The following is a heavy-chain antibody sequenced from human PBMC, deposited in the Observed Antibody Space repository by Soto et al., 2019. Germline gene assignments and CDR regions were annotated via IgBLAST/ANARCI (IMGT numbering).Heavy chain of an antibody. V-gene: IGHV4-30-4*01. J-gene: IGHJ6*02. CDR1: GGSISSGDYY. D-gene: IGHD5-12*01. Sequence: SSETLSLTCTVSGGSISSGDYYWSWIRQPPGKGLEWIGYIYYSGSTYYNPSLKSRVTISVDTSKNQFSLKLSSVTAADTAVYYCARDKRSGYDANYYGMDVWGQGTTVTVAS. CDR3: ARDKRSGYDANYYGMDV. CDR2: IYYSGST.